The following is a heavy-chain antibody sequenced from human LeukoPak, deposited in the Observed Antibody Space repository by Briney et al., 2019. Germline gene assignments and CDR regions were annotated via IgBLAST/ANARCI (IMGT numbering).Heavy chain of an antibody. D-gene: IGHD6-13*01. CDR1: GGTFSSYA. V-gene: IGHV1-69*05. CDR2: IIPIFGTA. J-gene: IGHJ5*02. Sequence: SVKVSCKASGGTFSSYAISWVRQAPGQGLEWMGGIIPIFGTANYAQKFQGRVTITTDESTSTAYMELSSLRSEDTAVYYCARVWPYSSSWYFGNWFDPWGQGTLVTVSS. CDR3: ARVWPYSSSWYFGNWFDP.